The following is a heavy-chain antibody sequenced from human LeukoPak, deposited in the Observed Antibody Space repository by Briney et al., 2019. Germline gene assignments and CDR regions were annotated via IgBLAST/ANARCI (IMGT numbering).Heavy chain of an antibody. CDR1: GFTLSSYA. CDR3: ASARDIVVVPAYFDY. J-gene: IGHJ4*02. CDR2: ISGSGGST. V-gene: IGHV3-23*01. Sequence: GGSLRLSCAASGFTLSSYAMSWVRQAPGKGLEWFSAISGSGGSTYYADSVKGRFTISRDNSKNTLYLQMNSLRAEDTAVYYCASARDIVVVPAYFDYWGQGTLVTVSS. D-gene: IGHD2-2*01.